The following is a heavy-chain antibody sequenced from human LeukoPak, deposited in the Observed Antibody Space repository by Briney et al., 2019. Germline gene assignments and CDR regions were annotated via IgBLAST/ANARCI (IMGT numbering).Heavy chain of an antibody. V-gene: IGHV1-69*05. CDR2: IIPVFGTT. J-gene: IGHJ4*02. Sequence: SVKVSCKAPGDTFTSYGISWVRQAPGQGLEWLARIIPVFGTTNYARKFRGRVTASTDDSTSTAFLELSSLTTEGTAVYYCAREGEGIAAAGTMLVYFDYWGQGTLVTVSS. CDR1: GDTFTSYG. D-gene: IGHD6-13*01. CDR3: AREGEGIAAAGTMLVYFDY.